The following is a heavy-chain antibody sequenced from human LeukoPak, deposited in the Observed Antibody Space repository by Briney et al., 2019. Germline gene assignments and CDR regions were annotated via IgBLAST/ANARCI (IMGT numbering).Heavy chain of an antibody. J-gene: IGHJ6*03. CDR1: VGTFSSYP. CDR3: ERGGLRVMVYSIYYMDV. D-gene: IGHD2-8*01. V-gene: IGHV1-69*06. Sequence: SVNVSCKASVGTFSSYPFSWVRQPPGQGLEWMGGINPIFCTANYAQKFQGRVTITADKSTSTDYMALSSLRSEDTAVYYCERGGLRVMVYSIYYMDVWGKGTTVTVFS. CDR2: INPIFCTA.